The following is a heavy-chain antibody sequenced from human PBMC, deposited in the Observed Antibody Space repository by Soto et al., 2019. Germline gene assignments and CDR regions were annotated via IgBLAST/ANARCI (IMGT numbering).Heavy chain of an antibody. CDR3: ARTITKYSGSHGAFDI. V-gene: IGHV1-69*02. CDR1: GGTFSSYT. CDR2: IIPILGIA. J-gene: IGHJ3*02. D-gene: IGHD1-26*01. Sequence: SVKVSCKASGGTFSSYTISWVRQAPGQGLEWMGRIIPILGIANYAQKFQGRVTITADKSTSTAYMELSSLRSEDTAVYYCARTITKYSGSHGAFDIWGKGTMVTVSS.